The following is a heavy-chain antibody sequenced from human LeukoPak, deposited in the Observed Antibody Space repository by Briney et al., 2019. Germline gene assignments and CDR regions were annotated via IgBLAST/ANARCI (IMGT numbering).Heavy chain of an antibody. CDR2: IYYSGST. CDR3: ARGSVAGTRGLSEFDY. Sequence: SVTLSLTCAVSGGSISSYYWSWIRQPPGKGLEWIGYIYYSGSTNYNPSLRSRVTISVDTAKNQFSLKLSSVTAADTAVYYCARGSVAGTRGLSEFDYWGQGTLVTVSS. D-gene: IGHD6-19*01. J-gene: IGHJ4*02. V-gene: IGHV4-59*01. CDR1: GGSISSYY.